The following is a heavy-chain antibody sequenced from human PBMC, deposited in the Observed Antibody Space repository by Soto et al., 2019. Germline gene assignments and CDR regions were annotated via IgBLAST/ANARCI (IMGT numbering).Heavy chain of an antibody. D-gene: IGHD4-17*01. V-gene: IGHV4-59*08. Sequence: TSETLSLTCTVSGGSISSYYWSWIRQPPGKGLEWIGYIYYSGSTNYNPSLKSRVTISVDTSKNQFSLKLSSVTAADTAVYYCARQLHDYGEFGSYYFDYWGQGTLVTVSS. CDR3: ARQLHDYGEFGSYYFDY. J-gene: IGHJ4*02. CDR2: IYYSGST. CDR1: GGSISSYY.